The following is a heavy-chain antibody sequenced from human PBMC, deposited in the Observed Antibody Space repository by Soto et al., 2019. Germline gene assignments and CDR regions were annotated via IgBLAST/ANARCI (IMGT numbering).Heavy chain of an antibody. Sequence: TSETLSLTCTVSGGSISSGDYYWSWIRQPPGKGLEWIGYIYYSGSTYYNPSLKSRVTISVDTSKNQFSLKLSSVTAADTAVYYCARGVVVPAATVYYYYGMDVWGQGTTVTVSS. D-gene: IGHD2-2*01. J-gene: IGHJ6*02. CDR1: GGSISSGDYY. V-gene: IGHV4-30-4*01. CDR2: IYYSGST. CDR3: ARGVVVPAATVYYYYGMDV.